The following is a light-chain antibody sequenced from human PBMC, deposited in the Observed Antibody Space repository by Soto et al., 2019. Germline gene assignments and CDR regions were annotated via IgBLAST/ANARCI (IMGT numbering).Light chain of an antibody. CDR3: SSYTSSSNTSYV. Sequence: QSVLTQPASLSGSPGQSITISCTGATSDVGGYNYVSWYQQHPGKAPKLMIYVVSNRPSGVSNRFSGSKSGNTASLTISGLQAEDEADYYCSSYTSSSNTSYVFGTGTKVTVL. V-gene: IGLV2-14*01. CDR1: TSDVGGYNY. J-gene: IGLJ1*01. CDR2: VVS.